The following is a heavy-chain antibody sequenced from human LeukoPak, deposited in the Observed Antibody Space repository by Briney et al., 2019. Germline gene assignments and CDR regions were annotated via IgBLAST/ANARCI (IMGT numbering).Heavy chain of an antibody. V-gene: IGHV3-30*18. CDR3: AKDLTVVPAAMRYDAFDI. Sequence: WRSLSLSCAASGFTFSSYGMHWVRQAPGKGLEWVAVISYDGSNKYYPDSVKGRFTISRDNSKNTLYLQMNSLRAEDTAVYYCAKDLTVVPAAMRYDAFDIWGQGTMVTVSS. D-gene: IGHD2-2*01. CDR1: GFTFSSYG. J-gene: IGHJ3*02. CDR2: ISYDGSNK.